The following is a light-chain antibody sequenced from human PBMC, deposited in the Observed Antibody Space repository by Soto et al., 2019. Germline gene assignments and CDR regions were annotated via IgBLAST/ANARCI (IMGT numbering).Light chain of an antibody. J-gene: IGLJ2*01. Sequence: QSVLTQPPSASGTPGQRVTISCSGSSSNIGSNYVYWYQQLPGTAPKLLIYGNNQRPSGVPDRFSGSKSGTSASLAISVLRSEDEADYYCAAWDDSLSGPIFGGGTKLTVL. CDR2: GNN. CDR1: SSNIGSNY. V-gene: IGLV1-47*01. CDR3: AAWDDSLSGPI.